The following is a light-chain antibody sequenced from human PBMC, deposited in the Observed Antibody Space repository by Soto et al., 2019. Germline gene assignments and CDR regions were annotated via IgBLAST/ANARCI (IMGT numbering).Light chain of an antibody. Sequence: DIQMTQSPSSLSASVGDRVTITCRASQDISTWVAWYQQKPGKAPKLLIYLASTLQSGVPSRFSGAGSGTDFTLTSNSLQPEDFAVYYCQQTNSFPVAFGQGTRLEMK. J-gene: IGKJ5*01. V-gene: IGKV1D-12*01. CDR3: QQTNSFPVA. CDR2: LAS. CDR1: QDISTW.